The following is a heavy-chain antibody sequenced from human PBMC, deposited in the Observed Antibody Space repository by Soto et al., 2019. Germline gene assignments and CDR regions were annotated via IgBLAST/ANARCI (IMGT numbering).Heavy chain of an antibody. CDR2: IYNSGST. CDR1: GGSISSYY. D-gene: IGHD3-10*01. CDR3: ASHRRDYDGSGRYSESLFDP. Sequence: SXTLSLACTVSGGSISSYYWSWIRQPPVNGLEWIGYIYNSGSTNYNPSLKSRVTISVDTSKNHFPLKLSSVTAADTAVYYCASHRRDYDGSGRYSESLFDPWGQGTLVTVSS. J-gene: IGHJ5*02. V-gene: IGHV4-59*08.